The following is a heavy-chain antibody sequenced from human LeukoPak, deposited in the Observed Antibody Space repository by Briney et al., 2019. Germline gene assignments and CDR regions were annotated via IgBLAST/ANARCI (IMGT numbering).Heavy chain of an antibody. Sequence: GGSLRLSCAASGFTFSSYSMNWVRQAPGKGLEWVSSISSNSSYIYYADSVKGRFTISRDNAKNSLYLQMNSLRAEDTAVYYCARDRARSYYYDSSGYYSPFDYWGQGTLVTVSS. V-gene: IGHV3-21*01. J-gene: IGHJ4*02. CDR2: ISSNSSYI. CDR1: GFTFSSYS. CDR3: ARDRARSYYYDSSGYYSPFDY. D-gene: IGHD3-22*01.